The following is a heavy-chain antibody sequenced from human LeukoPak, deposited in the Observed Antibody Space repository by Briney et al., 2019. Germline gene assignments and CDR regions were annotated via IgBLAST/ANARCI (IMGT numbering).Heavy chain of an antibody. D-gene: IGHD3-9*01. CDR2: INSDGSST. CDR3: TRDLMDYDVSTGLHHYYMDV. V-gene: IGHV3-74*01. CDR1: GFTFSTYW. Sequence: GGSLRLSCAASGFTFSTYWMHWVRQAPGKGLVWVSRINSDGSSTSYADSVKGRFTISRDNAKNSLYLQMNSLRVEDTAVYYCTRDLMDYDVSTGLHHYYMDVWGQGTTVTVSS. J-gene: IGHJ6*02.